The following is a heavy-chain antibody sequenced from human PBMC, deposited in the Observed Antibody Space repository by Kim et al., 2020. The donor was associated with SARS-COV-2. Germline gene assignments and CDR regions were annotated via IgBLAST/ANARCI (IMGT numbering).Heavy chain of an antibody. J-gene: IGHJ4*01. V-gene: IGHV3-23*01. CDR1: GFTFSSYA. D-gene: IGHD6-19*01. Sequence: GGSLRLSCAASGFTFSSYAMSWVRQAPGKGLEWVSAISGSGGSTYYADSVKGRFTISRDNSKNTLYLQMNSLRAEDTAVYYCAKETYSSGWSGPEPHFDYWGHGTLVTVSS. CDR2: ISGSGGST. CDR3: AKETYSSGWSGPEPHFDY.